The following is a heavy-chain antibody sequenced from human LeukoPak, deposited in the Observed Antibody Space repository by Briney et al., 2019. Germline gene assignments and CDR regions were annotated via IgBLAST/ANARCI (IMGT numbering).Heavy chain of an antibody. CDR3: ARSGGYDILTGYPLYYFDY. CDR2: LSYGGSNT. CDR1: GFTFSSSA. J-gene: IGHJ4*02. D-gene: IGHD3-9*01. Sequence: GGSLRLSCAASGFTFSSSALHWVRQAPGKGLEWVAVLSYGGSNTYYADSVKGRFTISRDNSKNTLYLQMNSLRAEDAAVYYCARSGGYDILTGYPLYYFDYWGQGTLVTVSS. V-gene: IGHV3-30*04.